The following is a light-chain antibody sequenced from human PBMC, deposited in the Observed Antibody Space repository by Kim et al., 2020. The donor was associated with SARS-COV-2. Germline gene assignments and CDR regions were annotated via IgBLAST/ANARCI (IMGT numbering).Light chain of an antibody. CDR2: WAS. J-gene: IGKJ3*01. CDR1: QSVLKRSNNLNH. CDR3: HQYYTTPFT. V-gene: IGKV4-1*01. Sequence: ATINCKSSQSVLKRSNNLNHLAWYQQKPGQPPKLLVYWASIRDTGVPHRFSGTGSGTDFTLTISSLQAEDVAVYYCHQYYTTPFTFGPGTKVDIK.